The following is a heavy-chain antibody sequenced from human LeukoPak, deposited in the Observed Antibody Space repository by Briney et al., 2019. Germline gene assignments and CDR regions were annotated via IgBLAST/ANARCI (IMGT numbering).Heavy chain of an antibody. CDR2: IKPDGSEK. J-gene: IGHJ4*02. Sequence: PGGSLRLSCEASGFTFSTYWMSWVRQAPGKGLEWVATIKPDGSEKYYVDSVKGRFTISRDNSKNTLYLQMNSLRADDMALYYCAKNEVWWLPDSWGQGTLVTVSS. CDR3: AKNEVWWLPDS. CDR1: GFTFSTYW. V-gene: IGHV3-7*01. D-gene: IGHD5-12*01.